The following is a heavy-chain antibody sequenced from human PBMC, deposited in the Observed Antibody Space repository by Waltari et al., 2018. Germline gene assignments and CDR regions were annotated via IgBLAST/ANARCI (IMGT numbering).Heavy chain of an antibody. Sequence: QVQLVESGGGVVLPGGALRLSCKASGVIFSRQDMNWVRQAPGMVLEWVSLIRFDGGQKFYADTVKGRFTVSRDNSRDTLYLHMESLRSGDTATYFCATQASISSPSFWGRGTLVTVSS. J-gene: IGHJ4*02. V-gene: IGHV3-30*02. D-gene: IGHD3-16*02. CDR1: GVIFSRQD. CDR2: IRFDGGQK. CDR3: ATQASISSPSF.